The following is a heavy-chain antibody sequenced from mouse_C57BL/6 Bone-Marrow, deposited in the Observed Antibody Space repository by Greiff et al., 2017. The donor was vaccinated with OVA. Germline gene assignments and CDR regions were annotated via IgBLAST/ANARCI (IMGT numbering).Heavy chain of an antibody. D-gene: IGHD2-1*01. V-gene: IGHV1-26*01. CDR1: GYTFTDYY. CDR3: ASFYYGYAMDY. CDR2: INPNNGGT. Sequence: EVQLQQSGPELVKPGASVKISCKASGYTFTDYYMNWVKQSHGKSLEWIGDINPNNGGTSYNQKFKGKATLTVDKSSSTAYMELRSLTSEDSAVYYCASFYYGYAMDYWGQGTSVTVSS. J-gene: IGHJ4*01.